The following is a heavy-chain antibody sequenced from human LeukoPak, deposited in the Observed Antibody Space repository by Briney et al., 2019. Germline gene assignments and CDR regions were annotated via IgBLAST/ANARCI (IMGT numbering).Heavy chain of an antibody. V-gene: IGHV3-23*01. CDR1: GVTFSSYG. D-gene: IGHD6-19*01. CDR3: AKGIAVAGRFDT. Sequence: GGSLRLSCAGSGVTFSSYGMSWVRQAPGKGLEWVAGISGRGATTYYAGSVRGRFLISRDNSKNTLYLQMNSPRAEDTAVYYCAKGIAVAGRFDTWGQGTLVTVSS. J-gene: IGHJ5*02. CDR2: ISGRGATT.